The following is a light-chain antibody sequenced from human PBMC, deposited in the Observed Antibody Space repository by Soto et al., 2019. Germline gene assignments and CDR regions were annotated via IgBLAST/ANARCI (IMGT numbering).Light chain of an antibody. Sequence: LTQSPGTLSLSPGDRATLSCRASQSITTKYLAWYQQKPGRAHRLLIYGASSRDTGIPDRFSGSGSGTDFTLTISRLEPEDFAMYYCQHYSYWWTFGRGTKV. CDR3: QHYSYWWT. J-gene: IGKJ1*01. CDR2: GAS. CDR1: QSITTKY. V-gene: IGKV3-20*01.